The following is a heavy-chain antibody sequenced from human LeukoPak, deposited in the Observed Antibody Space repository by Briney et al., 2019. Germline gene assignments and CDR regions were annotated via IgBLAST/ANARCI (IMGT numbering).Heavy chain of an antibody. CDR2: INSDGSTT. J-gene: IGHJ6*03. CDR3: AKVTVGYYYYMDV. V-gene: IGHV3-74*01. D-gene: IGHD4-23*01. CDR1: GFTFSSYW. Sequence: GGSLRLSCVVSGFTFSSYWMHWVRQAPGEGLVWVSRINSDGSTTTYADSVKGRFTIFRDNSKNTLYLQMNSLRAEDTAVYYCAKVTVGYYYYMDVWGKGTTVTVSS.